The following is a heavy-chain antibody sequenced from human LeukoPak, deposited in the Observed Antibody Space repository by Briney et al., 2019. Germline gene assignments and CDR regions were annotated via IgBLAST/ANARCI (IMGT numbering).Heavy chain of an antibody. D-gene: IGHD1-26*01. Sequence: GWSLRLSCAASGFTFSSYGMHWVRQAPGKGLEWVAVISYDGSNKYYADSVKGRFTISRDNSKNTLYLQMNSLRAEDTAVYYCAKGFHMRSSPSYWGQGTLVTVPS. J-gene: IGHJ4*02. V-gene: IGHV3-30*18. CDR1: GFTFSSYG. CDR3: AKGFHMRSSPSY. CDR2: ISYDGSNK.